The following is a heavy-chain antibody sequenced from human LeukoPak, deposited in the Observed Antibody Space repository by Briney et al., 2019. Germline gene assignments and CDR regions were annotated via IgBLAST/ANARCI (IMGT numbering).Heavy chain of an antibody. D-gene: IGHD2-2*01. CDR2: INPNSGGT. Sequence: ASVKVSCKASGYTFTGYYMHWVRQAPGQGLEWMGWINPNSGGTNYAQKFQGRVTMTRDTSISTAYMELSRLRSDDTAVYYCARDGVECGSTSCYEDYYYGMDVWGQGTTVTVSS. V-gene: IGHV1-2*02. CDR1: GYTFTGYY. CDR3: ARDGVECGSTSCYEDYYYGMDV. J-gene: IGHJ6*02.